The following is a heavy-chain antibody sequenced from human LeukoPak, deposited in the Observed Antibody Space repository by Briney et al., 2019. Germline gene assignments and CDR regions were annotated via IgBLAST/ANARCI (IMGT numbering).Heavy chain of an antibody. CDR2: ISYDGSNK. CDR3: ARISYGSGSYKFDP. J-gene: IGHJ5*02. CDR1: GFTFSSYG. V-gene: IGHV3-30*03. Sequence: GGSLRLSCAASGFTFSSYGMHWVRQAPGKGLEWVAVISYDGSNKYYADSVKGRFTISRDNSKNTLYLQMNSLRAEDTAVYYCARISYGSGSYKFDPWGQGTLVTVSS. D-gene: IGHD3-10*01.